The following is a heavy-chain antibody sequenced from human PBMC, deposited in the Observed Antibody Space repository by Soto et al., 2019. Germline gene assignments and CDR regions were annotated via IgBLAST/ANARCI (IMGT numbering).Heavy chain of an antibody. CDR1: LFTFRNYA. D-gene: IGHD1-1*01. J-gene: IGHJ4*02. V-gene: IGHV3-30*18. CDR2: TSYDGNNE. Sequence: GGSHRVSCAASLFTFRNYAMPWVRQCPGKELRGVALTSYDGNNEYYTCCVKGRFTISRDNSKNTLFLQMNSPRPEDTSVYYCAKDKGVFNWATSYFDYWGQGALVTVSS. CDR3: AKDKGVFNWATSYFDY.